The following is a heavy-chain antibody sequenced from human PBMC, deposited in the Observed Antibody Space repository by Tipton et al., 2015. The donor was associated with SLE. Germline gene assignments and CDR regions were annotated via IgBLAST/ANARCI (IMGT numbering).Heavy chain of an antibody. D-gene: IGHD1-1*01. CDR3: ARGNDYYYYYGMDV. J-gene: IGHJ6*02. V-gene: IGHV4-34*01. Sequence: TLSLTCAVYGGSFSGYYWSWIRQPPGKGLEWIGEINHSGSTNYNPSLKSRVTISVDTSKNQFSLKLSSVTAADTAVYYCARGNDYYYYYGMDVWGQGTMVTVSS. CDR1: GGSFSGYY. CDR2: INHSGST.